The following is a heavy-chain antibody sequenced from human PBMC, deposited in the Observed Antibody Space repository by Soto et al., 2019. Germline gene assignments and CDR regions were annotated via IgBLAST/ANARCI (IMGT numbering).Heavy chain of an antibody. D-gene: IGHD2-15*01. V-gene: IGHV4-39*01. J-gene: IGHJ6*02. CDR2: IYYSGST. Sequence: SETLSLTCTVSGGSISSSSYYWGWIRQPPGKGLEWIGSIYYSGSTYYNPSLKSRVTISVGTSKNQFSLKLSSVTAADTAVYYCARHHVGSDSYYYYYGVDVWGQGTTVTVSS. CDR3: ARHHVGSDSYYYYYGVDV. CDR1: GGSISSSSYY.